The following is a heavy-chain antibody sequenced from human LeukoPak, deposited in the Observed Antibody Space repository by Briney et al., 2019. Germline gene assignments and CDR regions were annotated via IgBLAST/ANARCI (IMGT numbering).Heavy chain of an antibody. V-gene: IGHV3-21*05. CDR2: ISTNSSYT. CDR1: RVTFSGYI. CDR3: AKERAVAGTEIYYYYYGMDV. J-gene: IGHJ6*02. D-gene: IGHD6-19*01. Sequence: PGGSLRLSCTASRVTFSGYIMNWVRQAPGKGLEWISYISTNSSYTNYADSVKGRFTISRDNAKNSLYLQMNSLRAGDTAVYYCAKERAVAGTEIYYYYYGMDVWGQGTTVTVSS.